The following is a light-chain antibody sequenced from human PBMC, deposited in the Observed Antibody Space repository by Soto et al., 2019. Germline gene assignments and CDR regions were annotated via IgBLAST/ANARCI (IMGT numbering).Light chain of an antibody. CDR1: SSDVGGYNY. V-gene: IGLV2-14*01. CDR2: EVS. Sequence: QSALTQPASVSGSPGQSITISCIGTSSDVGGYNYVSWYQQHPGKAPKLMIYEVSNRPSGVSNRFSGSKSGNTASLTISGLQDEEEADYYCSSYKSTSTKVFGTGTKVTV. CDR3: SSYKSTSTKV. J-gene: IGLJ1*01.